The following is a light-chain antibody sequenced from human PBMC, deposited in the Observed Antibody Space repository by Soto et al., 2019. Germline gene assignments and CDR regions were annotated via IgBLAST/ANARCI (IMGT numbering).Light chain of an antibody. V-gene: IGKV3-15*01. CDR3: QQYHHWPPIT. CDR1: QSVSSF. CDR2: GAS. J-gene: IGKJ5*01. Sequence: EIVLTQSPATLSLSPVERATLSCRASQSVSSFLAWYQQKPGQAPRLLIYGASTRATGIPARFSGSGSGTEFTLTISSLQSEDFAVYYCQQYHHWPPITFGQGTRLEIK.